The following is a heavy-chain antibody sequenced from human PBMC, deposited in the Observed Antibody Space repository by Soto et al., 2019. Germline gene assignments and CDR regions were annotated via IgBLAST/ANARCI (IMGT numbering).Heavy chain of an antibody. D-gene: IGHD6-13*01. V-gene: IGHV1-3*01. CDR1: GYTFTSYA. J-gene: IGHJ5*02. CDR2: INAGNGNT. CDR3: ARDLRQQLVRGWFDP. Sequence: ASVKVSCKASGYTFTSYAMHWVRQAPGQRLEWMGWINAGNGNTKYSQKFQGRVTITRDTSASTAYMELSSLRSEDTAVYYCARDLRQQLVRGWFDPWGQGTLVTVSS.